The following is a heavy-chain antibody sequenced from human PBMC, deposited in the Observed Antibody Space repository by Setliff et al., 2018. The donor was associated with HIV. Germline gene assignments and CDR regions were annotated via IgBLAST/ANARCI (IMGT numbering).Heavy chain of an antibody. V-gene: IGHV4-34*01. D-gene: IGHD2-2*01. CDR3: ARRERYCSGTTCYRYFQH. CDR1: GGSFSAYY. CDR2: INHSGTT. Sequence: SETLSLTCAVFGGSFSAYYWNWIRQTPGKGLEWIGEINHSGTTNYNPSLNSRVTISVDTSNKRFSLTLRSATAADTALYYCARRERYCSGTTCYRYFQHWGQGTLV. J-gene: IGHJ1*01.